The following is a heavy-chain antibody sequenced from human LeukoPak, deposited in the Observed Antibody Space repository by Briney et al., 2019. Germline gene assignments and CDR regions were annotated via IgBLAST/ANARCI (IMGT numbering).Heavy chain of an antibody. CDR1: GFTFSNYA. V-gene: IGHV3-30*04. J-gene: IGHJ4*02. CDR2: ISYDGRNK. CDR3: ARTSQTFDY. Sequence: GGSLILSCAASGFTFSNYAMNWVRQAPGKGLEWVAVISYDGRNKYYADSVKGRFTISRDNSKNTLYLQMNSLRPEDTAVYYCARTSQTFDYWGQGTLVTVSS.